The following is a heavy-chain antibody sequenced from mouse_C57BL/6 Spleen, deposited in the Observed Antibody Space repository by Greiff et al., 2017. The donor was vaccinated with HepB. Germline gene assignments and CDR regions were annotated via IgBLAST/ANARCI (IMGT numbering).Heavy chain of an antibody. J-gene: IGHJ3*01. CDR2: ISDGGSYT. Sequence: EVKLVESGGGLVKPGGSLKLSCAASGFTFSSYAMSWVRQTPEKRLEWVATISDGGSYTYYPDNVKGRFTISRDNAKNNLYLQMSHLKSEDTAMYYCARRGNWDVAWFAYWGQGTLVTVSA. V-gene: IGHV5-4*03. CDR1: GFTFSSYA. CDR3: ARRGNWDVAWFAY. D-gene: IGHD4-1*01.